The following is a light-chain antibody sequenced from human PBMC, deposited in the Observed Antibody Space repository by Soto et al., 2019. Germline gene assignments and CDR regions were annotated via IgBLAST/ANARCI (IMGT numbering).Light chain of an antibody. Sequence: EIVMTQSPATLSVSPGERATLSCRASQSISSNLAWYQQKPGQAPRLLIYGASTRATGIPATFSGSGSGTEFTLTISSLQSEDFAVYYCQQYGSSPPYTFGQGTKLEIK. CDR2: GAS. CDR3: QQYGSSPPYT. CDR1: QSISSN. V-gene: IGKV3-15*01. J-gene: IGKJ2*01.